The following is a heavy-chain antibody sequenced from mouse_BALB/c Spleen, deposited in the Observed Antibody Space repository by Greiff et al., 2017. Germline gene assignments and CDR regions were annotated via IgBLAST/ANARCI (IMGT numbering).Heavy chain of an antibody. D-gene: IGHD2-14*01. Sequence: EVQVVESGGGLVQPGGSLRLSCATSGFTFTDYYMSWVRQPPGKALEWLGFIRNKANGYTTEYSASVKGRFTISRDNSQSILYLQMNTLRAEDSATYYCARRYRYDEGAMDYWGQGTSVTVSS. J-gene: IGHJ4*01. V-gene: IGHV7-3*02. CDR3: ARRYRYDEGAMDY. CDR2: IRNKANGYTT. CDR1: GFTFTDYY.